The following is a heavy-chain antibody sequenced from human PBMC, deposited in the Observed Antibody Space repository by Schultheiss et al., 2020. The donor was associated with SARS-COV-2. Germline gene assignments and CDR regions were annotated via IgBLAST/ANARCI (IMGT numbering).Heavy chain of an antibody. CDR2: ISGSGGSR. CDR1: GFTFSSYA. V-gene: IGHV3-23*01. D-gene: IGHD1-14*01. Sequence: GGSLRLSCAASGFTFSSYAMSWVRQAPGKGLEWVSAISGSGGSRYYADSVKGRFTISRDNAKNSLYLQMNSLRAEDTAVYYCATGNRHGDYFYYDMDVWGKGTTVTVSS. CDR3: ATGNRHGDYFYYDMDV. J-gene: IGHJ6*03.